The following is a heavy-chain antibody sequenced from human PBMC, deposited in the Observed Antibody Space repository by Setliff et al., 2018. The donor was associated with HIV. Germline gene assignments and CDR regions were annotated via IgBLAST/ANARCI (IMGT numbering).Heavy chain of an antibody. Sequence: GSLRLSCAASGFTFNSYWMSWVRQPPGKGLEWVAHIGGDGREKSYLDSVQGRFTISRDNAKNTVYLQMNSLRVDDTAIYYCAREGATTAGFDIWGHGTMVTVSS. D-gene: IGHD6-19*01. CDR2: IGGDGREK. CDR3: AREGATTAGFDI. J-gene: IGHJ3*02. V-gene: IGHV3-7*01. CDR1: GFTFNSYW.